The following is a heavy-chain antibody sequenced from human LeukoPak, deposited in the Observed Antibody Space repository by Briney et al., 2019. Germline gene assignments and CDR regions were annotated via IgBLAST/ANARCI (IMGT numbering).Heavy chain of an antibody. Sequence: SSXTLSLTCTVSGGSISSGSYYWSWIRQPAGKGLEWIGRIYTSGSTNYNPSLKSRVTISVDTSKDQFSLKLSSVTAADTAVYYCARGRIAARPGWFDPWGQGTLVTVSS. J-gene: IGHJ5*02. V-gene: IGHV4-61*02. CDR2: IYTSGST. D-gene: IGHD6-6*01. CDR3: ARGRIAARPGWFDP. CDR1: GGSISSGSYY.